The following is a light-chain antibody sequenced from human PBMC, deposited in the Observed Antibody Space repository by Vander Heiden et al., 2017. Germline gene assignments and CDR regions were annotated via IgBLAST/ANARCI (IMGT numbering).Light chain of an antibody. CDR2: DVS. J-gene: IGLJ3*02. CDR1: SSDVGGFNY. CDR3: ASYTRNSSWV. V-gene: IGLV2-14*01. Sequence: QSALIQPASVSGSPGQPITLSCPGTSSDVGGFNYVSWYQQLFDKAPKLLIYDVSTRPSGVSNPFSGSKSGNTASLTISGLQAEDEADYYCASYTRNSSWVFGGGTKVTVL.